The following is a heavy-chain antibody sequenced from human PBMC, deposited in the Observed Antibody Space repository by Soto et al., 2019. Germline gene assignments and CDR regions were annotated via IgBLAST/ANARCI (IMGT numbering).Heavy chain of an antibody. V-gene: IGHV5-51*01. CDR1: GYSFTSYW. J-gene: IGHJ6*02. CDR3: ARHIYSGSYFYYYYGMDV. D-gene: IGHD1-26*01. CDR2: IYPGDSDT. Sequence: AGESLKISCKGSGYSFTSYWIGWVRQMPGKGLERMGIIYPGDSDTRYSPSFQGQVTISADKSISTAYLQWSSLKASDTAMYYCARHIYSGSYFYYYYGMDVWGQGTTVTVS.